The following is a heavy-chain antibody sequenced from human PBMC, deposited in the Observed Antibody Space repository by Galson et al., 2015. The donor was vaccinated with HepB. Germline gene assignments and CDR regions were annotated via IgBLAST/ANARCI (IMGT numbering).Heavy chain of an antibody. Sequence: SLRLSCAASGLSFSSYGMHWVRQAPGRGLEWVAVISDDGSYKYYADSVRGRFTISRDNSKNTLYLQVNSLRAEDTALYYCAKGGVDISSYGMDVWGQGTTVTVSS. CDR3: AKGGVDISSYGMDV. CDR1: GLSFSSYG. D-gene: IGHD3-9*01. CDR2: ISDDGSYK. V-gene: IGHV3-30*18. J-gene: IGHJ6*02.